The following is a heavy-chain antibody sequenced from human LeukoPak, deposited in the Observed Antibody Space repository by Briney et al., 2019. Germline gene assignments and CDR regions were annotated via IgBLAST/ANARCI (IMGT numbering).Heavy chain of an antibody. CDR1: GGSISSGSYY. CDR3: ARDSYYDFWSGYQDAFDI. V-gene: IGHV4-61*02. D-gene: IGHD3-3*01. CDR2: IYTSGST. Sequence: NPSQTLSLTCTVSGGSISSGSYYWSWIRQPAGKGLEWIGRIYTSGSTNYNPSLKSRVTISVDTSKNQFSLKLSSVTAADTAVYYCARDSYYDFWSGYQDAFDIWGQRTMVTVSS. J-gene: IGHJ3*02.